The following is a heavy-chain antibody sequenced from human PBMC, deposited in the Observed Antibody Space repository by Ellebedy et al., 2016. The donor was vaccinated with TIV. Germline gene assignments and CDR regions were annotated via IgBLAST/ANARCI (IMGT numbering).Heavy chain of an antibody. CDR3: ARENFASGSFAFLL. CDR1: GGSISSSDYY. D-gene: IGHD3-10*01. Sequence: MPSETLSLTCTVSGGSISSSDYYRGWIRQPPGKGLEWIGSIFYSGSTYYNPSLKSRLTISVDTSKNQFSLKLSSVTAADTAVYHCARENFASGSFAFLLWGQGTLVTVSS. V-gene: IGHV4-39*07. CDR2: IFYSGST. J-gene: IGHJ4*02.